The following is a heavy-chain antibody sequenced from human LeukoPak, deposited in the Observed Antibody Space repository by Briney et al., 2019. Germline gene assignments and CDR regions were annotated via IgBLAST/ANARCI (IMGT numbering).Heavy chain of an antibody. CDR2: INSDGSST. CDR3: ARGSRWFYAFDI. J-gene: IGHJ3*02. Sequence: GGSLRLSCAASGFTFSSYWMHWVRHAPGKGLVWVSRINSDGSSTSYADSVKGRFTISRDNAKNTLYLQMNSLRAEDTAVYYCARGSRWFYAFDIWGQGTMVTVSS. D-gene: IGHD3-10*01. V-gene: IGHV3-74*01. CDR1: GFTFSSYW.